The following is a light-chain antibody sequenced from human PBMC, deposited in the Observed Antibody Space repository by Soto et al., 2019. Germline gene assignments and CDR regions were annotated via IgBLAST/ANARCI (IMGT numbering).Light chain of an antibody. CDR1: QGISNY. J-gene: IGKJ4*01. CDR3: QKYNSAPLT. V-gene: IGKV1-27*01. CDR2: AAS. Sequence: DIQMTQSPSSLSASVGDRVTITCRASQGISNYLAWYQQKPGKVPKLLIYAASTLQSGVPSRFSGSVSRTDFNLIISSLQPEDVATYCCQKYNSAPLTFGGGTKVESK.